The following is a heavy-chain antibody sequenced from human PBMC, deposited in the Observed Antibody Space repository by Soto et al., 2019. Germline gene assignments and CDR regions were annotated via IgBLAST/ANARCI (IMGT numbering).Heavy chain of an antibody. V-gene: IGHV1-18*01. J-gene: IGHJ6*02. CDR2: ISGDNGQT. Sequence: QVQVVQSGPEVKKPGASVKVSCKASGYTFTSYGISWVRQAPGQGLEWMGWISGDNGQTTYGQKFRGRVTITTDTSTSTAYMELGSLRSDDTGVYYCARDVRKQLCVEGLSAMDVWGQGTTVTVSS. CDR3: ARDVRKQLCVEGLSAMDV. D-gene: IGHD5-18*01. CDR1: GYTFTSYG.